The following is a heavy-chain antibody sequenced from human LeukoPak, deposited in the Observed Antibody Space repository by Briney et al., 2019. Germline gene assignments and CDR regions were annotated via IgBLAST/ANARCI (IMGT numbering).Heavy chain of an antibody. CDR3: AREQEAFDY. D-gene: IGHD6-13*01. CDR1: GGSFSGYY. Sequence: PSETLSLTCAVSGGSFSGYYWSWIRQPPGKGLEWIGEINQSGGTNYNPSLKSRVTISGDPPNSQFSLKVRSVTAADTAVYYCAREQEAFDYWGQGTLVTVSS. CDR2: INQSGGT. V-gene: IGHV4-34*01. J-gene: IGHJ4*02.